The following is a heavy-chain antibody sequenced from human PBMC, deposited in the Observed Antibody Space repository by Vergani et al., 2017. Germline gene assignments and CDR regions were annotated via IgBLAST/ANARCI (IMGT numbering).Heavy chain of an antibody. D-gene: IGHD3-9*01. CDR2: IYHSGGA. Sequence: QVQLQESGPRLVKPSETLSLTCTVSGGSITSSSYYWGWIRQPPGKGLEWIGNIYHSGGAYYTPSLKGPVTISVDTSKNQFSLEVTSVTAADTAIYFCARSGSFILRYFHWALWGQGTLVTVSS. CDR3: ARSGSFILRYFHWAL. J-gene: IGHJ4*02. CDR1: GGSITSSSYY. V-gene: IGHV4-39*01.